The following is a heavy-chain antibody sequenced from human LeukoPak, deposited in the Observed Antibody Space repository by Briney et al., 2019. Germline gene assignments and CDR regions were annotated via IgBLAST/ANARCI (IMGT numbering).Heavy chain of an antibody. J-gene: IGHJ5*02. CDR3: ARDSPPIRGVTTFDP. Sequence: GSLRLSCAASGFTFSSYWMSWVRQPPGKGLEWIGSIYHSGSTYYNPSLKSRVTISVDTSKNQFSLKLSSVTAADTAVYYCARDSPPIRGVTTFDPWGQGTLVTVSS. CDR1: GFTFSSYW. V-gene: IGHV4-38-2*02. CDR2: IYHSGST. D-gene: IGHD3-10*01.